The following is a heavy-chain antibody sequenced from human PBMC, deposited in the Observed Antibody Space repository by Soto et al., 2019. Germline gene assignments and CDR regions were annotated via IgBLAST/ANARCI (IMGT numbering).Heavy chain of an antibody. CDR3: TRYSYGASEY. CDR1: GFTVSNAW. J-gene: IGHJ4*02. V-gene: IGHV3-15*01. Sequence: EVQLVESGGGLVKPGGSLRLSCAASGFTVSNAWMSWVRQAPGKGLEWVGRIKSKTDGGTTEYDAPGKGRFTISRDDSKNTLYLQMNSLKPEDTAVYYCTRYSYGASEYWGQGTLVTVSS. D-gene: IGHD5-18*01. CDR2: IKSKTDGGTT.